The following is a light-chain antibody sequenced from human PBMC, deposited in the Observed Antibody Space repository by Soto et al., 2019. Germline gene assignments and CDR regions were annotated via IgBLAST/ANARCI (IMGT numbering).Light chain of an antibody. CDR2: LEGSGSY. CDR3: ETWDSNTRV. Sequence: QSVLTQSSSASASLGSSVKLTCTLSSGHSSYIIAWHQQQPGKAPRYLMKLEGSGSYNKGSGVPDRFSGSSSGADRYLTISHLQFEDEADYYCETWDSNTRVFGGETKVTVL. CDR1: SGHSSYI. V-gene: IGLV4-60*02. J-gene: IGLJ3*02.